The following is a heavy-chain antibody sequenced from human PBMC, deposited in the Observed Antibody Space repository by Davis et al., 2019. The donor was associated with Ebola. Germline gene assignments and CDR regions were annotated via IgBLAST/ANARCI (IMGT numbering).Heavy chain of an antibody. CDR3: AKDTAMGGYYYYGMDV. V-gene: IGHV3-30*18. CDR2: ISYDGSNK. CDR1: GFTFSSYA. J-gene: IGHJ6*02. D-gene: IGHD5-18*01. Sequence: GGSLRLSCTGSGFTFSSYAMNWVRQAPGKGLEWVAVISYDGSNKYYADSVKGRFTISRDNSKNTLYLQMNSLRAEDTAVYYCAKDTAMGGYYYYGMDVWGQGTTVTVSS.